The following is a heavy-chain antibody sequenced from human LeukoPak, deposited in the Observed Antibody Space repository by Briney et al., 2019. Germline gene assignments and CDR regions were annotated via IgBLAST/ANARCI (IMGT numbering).Heavy chain of an antibody. CDR2: ISYDGSYK. D-gene: IGHD6-19*01. CDR1: GFIFSSYG. CDR3: AKDQAHGIAVFWGMDV. V-gene: IGHV3-30*18. Sequence: AGGSLRLSCAASGFIFSSYGMHWVRQAPGKGLEWVALISYDGSYKYYADSVKGRFTISRDDSKNTLYLQMNSLRAEDTAVYYCAKDQAHGIAVFWGMDVWGQGTTVTVSS. J-gene: IGHJ6*02.